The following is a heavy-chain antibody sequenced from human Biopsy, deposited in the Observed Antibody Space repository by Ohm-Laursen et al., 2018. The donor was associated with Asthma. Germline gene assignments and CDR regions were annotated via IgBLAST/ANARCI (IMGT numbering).Heavy chain of an antibody. CDR1: GYTFNSAG. Sequence: ASAKASCKISGYTFNSAGITWVRQAPGQGLEWMGWISVYNGNTKVAQKLQDRVTMITDTSTSTAYMELRSLRSDDTAVYFCARAVDYSHYYGIDVWGQGTTVTVS. CDR3: ARAVDYSHYYGIDV. CDR2: ISVYNGNT. V-gene: IGHV1-18*01. J-gene: IGHJ6*02. D-gene: IGHD3-10*01.